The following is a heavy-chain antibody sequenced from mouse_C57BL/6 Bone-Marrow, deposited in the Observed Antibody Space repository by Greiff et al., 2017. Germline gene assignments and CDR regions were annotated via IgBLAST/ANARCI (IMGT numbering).Heavy chain of an antibody. J-gene: IGHJ4*01. CDR3: ARFYLGSLMDY. Sequence: QVQLQQPGAELVKPGASVKLSCKASGYTFTSYWMHWVKQRPGQGLEWIGRIHPNSGSTNYNEKFKSKATLTVDKSSSTAYMQLSSLTSEDSAVYYCARFYLGSLMDYWGQGTSVTVSS. CDR2: IHPNSGST. V-gene: IGHV1-64*01. D-gene: IGHD1-1*01. CDR1: GYTFTSYW.